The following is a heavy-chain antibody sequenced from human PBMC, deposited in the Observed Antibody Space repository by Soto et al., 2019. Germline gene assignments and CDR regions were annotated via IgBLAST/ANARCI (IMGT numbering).Heavy chain of an antibody. J-gene: IGHJ4*02. D-gene: IGHD6-13*01. CDR3: ARRSSSSWYSYFDY. V-gene: IGHV3-30-3*01. Sequence: PGGALRLSCAASGFTFSNYIMHWGRQAPGKGLEWVAMILHDGNNKYYADSVKGRFTISRDNSKNTLYLQMNSLRAEDTAVYYCARRSSSSWYSYFDYWAQGALVTVSS. CDR1: GFTFSNYI. CDR2: ILHDGNNK.